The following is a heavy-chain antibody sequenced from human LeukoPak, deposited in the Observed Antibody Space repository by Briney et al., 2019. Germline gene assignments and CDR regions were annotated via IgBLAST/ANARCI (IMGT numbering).Heavy chain of an antibody. CDR1: GGSFSGYY. J-gene: IGHJ3*02. V-gene: IGHV4-34*01. CDR3: ARESTMGRGFPRGFDI. D-gene: IGHD3-10*01. Sequence: SETLSLTCAVYGGSFSGYYWSWIRQPPGKGLEWIGEINHSGSTNYNPSLKSRVTISVDTSKNQFSLKLSSVTAADTAVYYCARESTMGRGFPRGFDIWGQGTMVTVSS. CDR2: INHSGST.